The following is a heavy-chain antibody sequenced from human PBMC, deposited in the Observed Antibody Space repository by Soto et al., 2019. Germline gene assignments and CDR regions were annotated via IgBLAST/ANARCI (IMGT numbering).Heavy chain of an antibody. Sequence: QVQLVQSGAEVKKAGASVKVSCNASGYTFNSYGISWVRQAPGQGLEWMGWISAYNGNTHYSQKVQGRVSMTTDTSTNTAYIELRSLRSDDTAVYYCARDIFDFWSGYWSVADYWGQGTLVTVSS. CDR3: ARDIFDFWSGYWSVADY. CDR2: ISAYNGNT. V-gene: IGHV1-18*01. D-gene: IGHD3-3*01. J-gene: IGHJ4*02. CDR1: GYTFNSYG.